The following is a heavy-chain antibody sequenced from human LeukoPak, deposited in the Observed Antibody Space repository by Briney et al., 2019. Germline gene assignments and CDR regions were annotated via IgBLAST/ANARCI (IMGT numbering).Heavy chain of an antibody. CDR1: GGSIRSDIYY. D-gene: IGHD3-22*01. CDR3: ARRSITMNAFDI. V-gene: IGHV4-39*02. Sequence: SETLSLTYTVSGGSIRSDIYYWDWIRQPPGKGLDWIASIYYSGSTYYNPSLKSRATISVDTSKNHFYLKLSSVTAADTAVYYCARRSITMNAFDIWGQGTMVTVSS. J-gene: IGHJ3*02. CDR2: IYYSGST.